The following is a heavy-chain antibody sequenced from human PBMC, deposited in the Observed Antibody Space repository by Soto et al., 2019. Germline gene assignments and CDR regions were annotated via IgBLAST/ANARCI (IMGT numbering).Heavy chain of an antibody. V-gene: IGHV3-7*05. Sequence: GGSLRLSCAASGFTFSSYWMSWVRQAPGKGLEWVANIKQDGSEKYYVDSVKGRFTISRDNAKNSLYLQMNSLRAEDTAVYYCARDEGLRFLEWSTKGYYGMDVWGQGTTVTVSS. CDR3: ARDEGLRFLEWSTKGYYGMDV. CDR1: GFTFSSYW. CDR2: IKQDGSEK. D-gene: IGHD3-3*01. J-gene: IGHJ6*02.